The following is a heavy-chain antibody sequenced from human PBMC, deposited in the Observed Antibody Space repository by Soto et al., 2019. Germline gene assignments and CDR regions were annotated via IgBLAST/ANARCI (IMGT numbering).Heavy chain of an antibody. D-gene: IGHD6-13*01. CDR1: GFTFNNYA. V-gene: IGHV3-23*01. CDR3: AIRRGGSSSIILRVDS. CDR2: ISGGGDTT. J-gene: IGHJ4*02. Sequence: EVQLLDSGGGLVQPGGSLRLSCAASGFTFNNYAMTWVRQAPGKGLEWVSAISGGGDTTSYADSVKGRFTVPRDGTKKVPNRLRSSLRAADAARNHWAIRRGGSSSIILRVDSWVQGAL.